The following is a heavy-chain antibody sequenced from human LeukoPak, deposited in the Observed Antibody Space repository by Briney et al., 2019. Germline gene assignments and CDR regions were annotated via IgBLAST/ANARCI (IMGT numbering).Heavy chain of an antibody. CDR1: GGSLSSGGYY. Sequence: SETLSLTCTVSGGSLSSGGYYWSWIRQPPGERLEWIGYIYSSGSTNYNHSLKSRVSISLDTSKNQFSLKLSSVTDADTAVYFCATSRDGYILRDYWGQGTLVTVSS. V-gene: IGHV4-61*08. D-gene: IGHD5-24*01. CDR3: ATSRDGYILRDY. CDR2: IYSSGST. J-gene: IGHJ4*02.